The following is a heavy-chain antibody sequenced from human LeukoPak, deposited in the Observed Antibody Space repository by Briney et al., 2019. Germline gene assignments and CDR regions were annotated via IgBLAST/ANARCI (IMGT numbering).Heavy chain of an antibody. J-gene: IGHJ5*02. CDR3: TRGHYCP. D-gene: IGHD2-15*01. CDR1: GFTFSDNW. Sequence: GGSLRLSCAASGFTFSDNWMNWVRQAPGKGPEWVGHIKARRAGGTTEYAAPVGGRFTISRDDTRSILYLQMNNLKTEDTALYYLTRGHYCPWGRGTLVTVSS. CDR2: IKARRAGGTT. V-gene: IGHV3-15*01.